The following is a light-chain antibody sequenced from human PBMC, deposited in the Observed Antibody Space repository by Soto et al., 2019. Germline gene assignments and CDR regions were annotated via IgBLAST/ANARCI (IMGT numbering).Light chain of an antibody. CDR1: VRDVGGYNF. Sequence: QSALTQPASVSGSPGQSITISCAGTVRDVGGYNFVSWYQQHPGKAPKLIIYEVRNRPSGVSYRFSGSKSGNTASLTISGLQAEDEADYYCSSYTSNSTLIFGRGTKLTVL. CDR3: SSYTSNSTLI. CDR2: EVR. J-gene: IGLJ2*01. V-gene: IGLV2-14*01.